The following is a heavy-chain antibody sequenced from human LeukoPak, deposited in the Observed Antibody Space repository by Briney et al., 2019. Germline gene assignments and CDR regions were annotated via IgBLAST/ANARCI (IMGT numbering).Heavy chain of an antibody. D-gene: IGHD6-6*01. Sequence: SEPLSLTCTVSGGSISRYYWSWIRQPPGKGLEWIGYIYYSGSTNYNPSLKSRVTISVDTSKNQFSLKLSSVTAADTAVYYCARHKLYYYYYYGMDVWGQGTTVTVSS. CDR3: ARHKLYYYYYYGMDV. CDR2: IYYSGST. J-gene: IGHJ6*02. CDR1: GGSISRYY. V-gene: IGHV4-59*08.